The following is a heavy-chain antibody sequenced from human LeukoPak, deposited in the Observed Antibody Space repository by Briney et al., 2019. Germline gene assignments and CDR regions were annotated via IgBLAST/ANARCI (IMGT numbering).Heavy chain of an antibody. D-gene: IGHD5-18*01. CDR2: IIPIFGTA. CDR3: ARDMDTAMVPGVFDY. J-gene: IGHJ4*02. V-gene: IGHV1-69*05. CDR1: VGTFSSYA. Sequence: SVQVSFKASVGTFSSYAISWVRPPPGQGLAWIGGIIPIFGTANYAQKFQGRVTITTDESTSTAYMELSSLRSEDTAVYYCARDMDTAMVPGVFDYWGQGTLVTVSS.